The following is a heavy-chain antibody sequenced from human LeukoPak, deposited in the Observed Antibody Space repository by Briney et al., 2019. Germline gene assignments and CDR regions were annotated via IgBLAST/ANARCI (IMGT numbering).Heavy chain of an antibody. D-gene: IGHD6-19*01. CDR1: GFTFSSYA. J-gene: IGHJ3*02. V-gene: IGHV3-23*01. CDR3: AKRQGSGWAFDI. CDR2: IGGSGGTT. Sequence: GGSLRLSCAASGFTFSSYAMSWIRQAPGKGLEWIAAIGGSGGTTYYADSVKGRFTISRDNSKNTLFLQMNSLRAEDTAVYYCAKRQGSGWAFDIWGQGTMVTVSS.